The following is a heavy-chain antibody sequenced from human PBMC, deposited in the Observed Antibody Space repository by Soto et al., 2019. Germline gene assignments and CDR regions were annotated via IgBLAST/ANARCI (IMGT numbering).Heavy chain of an antibody. V-gene: IGHV3-23*01. CDR1: GFTFSSYA. J-gene: IGHJ6*02. CDR2: ISGSGGST. D-gene: IGHD2-8*01. CDR3: ASPPASNGYYYYYGMDV. Sequence: GGSLRLSCAASGFTFSSYAMSWVRQAPGKGLEWVSAISGSGGSTYYADSVKGRFTISRDNSKNTLYLQMNSLRAEDTAVYYCASPPASNGYYYYYGMDVWGQGTTVTVSS.